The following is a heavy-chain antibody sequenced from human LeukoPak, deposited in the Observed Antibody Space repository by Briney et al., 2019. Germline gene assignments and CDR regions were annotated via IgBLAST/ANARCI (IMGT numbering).Heavy chain of an antibody. CDR1: GGSISSYY. Sequence: SETLSLTCTVSGGSISSYYWSWLRQPAGKGLEWIGRIYTSGSTNYNPFLKSRVTMSVDTSKNQFSLKLSSVTAEDTAVYYCARDQSEKFWEYSSSWYSSPYNWFDPWGQGTLVTVSS. CDR3: ARDQSEKFWEYSSSWYSSPYNWFDP. D-gene: IGHD6-13*01. V-gene: IGHV4-4*07. J-gene: IGHJ5*02. CDR2: IYTSGST.